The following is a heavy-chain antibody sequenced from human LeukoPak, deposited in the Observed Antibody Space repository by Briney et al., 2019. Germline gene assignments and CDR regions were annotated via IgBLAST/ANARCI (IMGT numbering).Heavy chain of an antibody. CDR2: IYYSGST. J-gene: IGHJ3*02. CDR3: ARHDNYSRAFDI. V-gene: IGHV4-59*08. CDR1: SDSISSYY. Sequence: SETLSLTCTVSSDSISSYYWSWVRQPPREGLEWIGYIYYSGSTDYNPSLKSRVTISVDTSKNQFSLKLSSVTAADTAVYYCARHDNYSRAFDIWGQGTMVTVSS. D-gene: IGHD4-11*01.